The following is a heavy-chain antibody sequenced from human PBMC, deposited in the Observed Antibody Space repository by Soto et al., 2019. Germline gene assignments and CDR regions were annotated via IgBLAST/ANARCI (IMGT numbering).Heavy chain of an antibody. D-gene: IGHD3-16*02. CDR1: GFTLSNYW. CDR3: ARELANYDYIWGSYRTDAFDI. V-gene: IGHV3-21*01. J-gene: IGHJ3*02. Sequence: GGSLRLSCAASGFTLSNYWMHWVRQSPGRGLEWVSCISSSSSYIYYADSVKGRFTISRDNAKNSLYLQMNSLRAEDTAVYYCARELANYDYIWGSYRTDAFDIWGQGTMVTVSS. CDR2: ISSSSSYI.